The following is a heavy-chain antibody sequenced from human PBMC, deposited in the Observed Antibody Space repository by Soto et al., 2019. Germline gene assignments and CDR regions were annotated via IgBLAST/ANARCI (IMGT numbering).Heavy chain of an antibody. CDR2: IKEDGSEK. CDR3: LCQTIDP. D-gene: IGHD3-10*02. Sequence: ETLSLTCAFSGVSISSSNWWSWVRQAPGKGLEWVANIKEDGSEKNYVDSVRGRFTISRDNAKNSLSLQMNSLRAEDTAVYYCLCQTIDPWGQGTLVTVSS. CDR1: GVSISSSNW. J-gene: IGHJ5*02. V-gene: IGHV3-7*02.